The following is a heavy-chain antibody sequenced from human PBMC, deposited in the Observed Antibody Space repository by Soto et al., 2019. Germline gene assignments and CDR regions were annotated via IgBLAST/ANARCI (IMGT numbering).Heavy chain of an antibody. Sequence: QVQLLESGGGVVQPGRSLRLSCAASGFTFSTYSMHWVRQAPGKALEWVALISFDGGSRYYPDSVEGRFTISRDNSQNTLYLEMNSLRVEDTAVYYWARTHSRGWNTFDNWGQGTLVTVSS. CDR3: ARTHSRGWNTFDN. V-gene: IGHV3-30*04. CDR2: ISFDGGSR. J-gene: IGHJ4*02. CDR1: GFTFSTYS. D-gene: IGHD6-19*01.